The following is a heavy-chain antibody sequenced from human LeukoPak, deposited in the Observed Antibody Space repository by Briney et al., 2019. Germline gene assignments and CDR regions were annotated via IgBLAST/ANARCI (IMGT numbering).Heavy chain of an antibody. CDR2: INDSGSP. CDR3: TRGPHQHWPLGQF. D-gene: IGHD2-2*01. Sequence: KPSETLSLTCEVNGGSFDGYHWTWIRQSPGKGLDWIGEINDSGSPIYSPSLKSRLTISVDTSKNQFSVTLTSVTVADTAVYYCTRGPHQHWPLGQFWGQGSLVTVSS. V-gene: IGHV4-34*01. J-gene: IGHJ4*02. CDR1: GGSFDGYH.